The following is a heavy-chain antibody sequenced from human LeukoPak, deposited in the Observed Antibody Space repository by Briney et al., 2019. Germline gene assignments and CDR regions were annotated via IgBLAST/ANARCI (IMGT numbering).Heavy chain of an antibody. J-gene: IGHJ4*02. CDR2: IKQDGSEK. D-gene: IGHD6-13*01. CDR3: AKNGYSSSWNDY. CDR1: GFTFSSYN. V-gene: IGHV3-7*01. Sequence: GGSLRLSCAASGFTFSSYNMNWVRQAPGKGLEWVANIKQDGSEKYYVDSVKGRFTISRDNAKNSLYLQMNSLRAEDTAVYYCAKNGYSSSWNDYWGQGTLVTVSS.